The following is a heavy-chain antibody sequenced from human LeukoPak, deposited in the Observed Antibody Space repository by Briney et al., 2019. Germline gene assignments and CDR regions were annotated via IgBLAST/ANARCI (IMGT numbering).Heavy chain of an antibody. D-gene: IGHD3-3*01. CDR1: GFTFSSYG. J-gene: IGHJ4*02. CDR3: ARFVGYYFDY. Sequence: GGSLRLSCAASGFTFSSYGMTWVRQAPGKGLEWVSSITGTGGTTYYADSVKGRFTISRDNSKNTLYLQMNSLRAEDTAVYYCARFVGYYFDYWGQGTPVTVSS. CDR2: ITGTGGTT. V-gene: IGHV3-23*01.